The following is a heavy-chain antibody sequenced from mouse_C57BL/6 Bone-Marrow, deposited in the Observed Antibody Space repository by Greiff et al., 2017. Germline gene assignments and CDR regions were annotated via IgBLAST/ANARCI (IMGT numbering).Heavy chain of an antibody. CDR1: GYSFTDYN. CDR3: ARSGYYGSSYAMDY. CDR2: INPNYGTT. V-gene: IGHV1-39*01. J-gene: IGHJ4*01. D-gene: IGHD1-1*01. Sequence: EVQLQQSGPELVKPGASVKISCKASGYSFTDYNMNWVKQSNGKSLEWIGVINPNYGTTSYNQKFKGKATLTVDQSSSTAYMQLNSLTSEDSAVYHCARSGYYGSSYAMDYWGQGTSVTVSS.